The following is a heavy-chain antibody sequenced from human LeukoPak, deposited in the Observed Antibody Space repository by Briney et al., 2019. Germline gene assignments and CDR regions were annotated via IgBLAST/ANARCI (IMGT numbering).Heavy chain of an antibody. CDR2: IIPIFGTA. J-gene: IGHJ6*04. CDR1: GGTFISYA. D-gene: IGHD3-10*01. CDR3: ASLGSGSSDYYYYGMDV. V-gene: IGHV1-69*13. Sequence: ASVKVSCKASGGTFISYAISWVRQAPGQGLEWMGGIIPIFGTANYAQKFQGRVTITADESTSTAYMELSSLRSEDTAVYYCASLGSGSSDYYYYGMDVWGKGTTVTVSS.